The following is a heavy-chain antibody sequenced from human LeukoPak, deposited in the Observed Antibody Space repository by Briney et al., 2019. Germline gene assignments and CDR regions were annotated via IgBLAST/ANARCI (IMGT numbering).Heavy chain of an antibody. D-gene: IGHD5-12*01. Sequence: SETLSLTCAVSGYSIRSGYYWGWIRTPPGKGLEWIGRIYDSGRTYYNQTLNSRVTISVDTSKNQFSLKLSSVTAADTAVYYCARLGGLRAFDIWGQGTMVTVSS. CDR2: IYDSGRT. V-gene: IGHV4-38-2*01. J-gene: IGHJ3*02. CDR3: ARLGGLRAFDI. CDR1: GYSIRSGYY.